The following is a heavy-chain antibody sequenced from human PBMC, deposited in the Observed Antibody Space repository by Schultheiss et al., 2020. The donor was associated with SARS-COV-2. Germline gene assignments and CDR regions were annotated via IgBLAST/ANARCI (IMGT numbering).Heavy chain of an antibody. D-gene: IGHD2-2*01. CDR2: ISSSSSYI. Sequence: GGSLRLSCAASGFTFSSYSMNWVRQAPGKGLEWVSSISSSSSYIYYADSVKGRFTISRDNAKNSLYLQMNSLRAEDTAVYYCATESLGVYCSSTSCIDYWGQGTLVTVSS. CDR1: GFTFSSYS. V-gene: IGHV3-21*01. CDR3: ATESLGVYCSSTSCIDY. J-gene: IGHJ4*02.